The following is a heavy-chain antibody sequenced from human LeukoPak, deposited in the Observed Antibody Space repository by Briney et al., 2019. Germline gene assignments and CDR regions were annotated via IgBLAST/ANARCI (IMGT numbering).Heavy chain of an antibody. Sequence: GGSLRLSCAASGFTFSDYVMSWVRQALGKGLEWVSTISSSGDATYFADSVKGRFTISRDNSKNTLYLQMNSLRAEDTAVYYCAKYRGSGWYFDYWGQGTLVTVSS. CDR3: AKYRGSGWYFDY. J-gene: IGHJ4*02. V-gene: IGHV3-23*01. D-gene: IGHD6-19*01. CDR1: GFTFSDYV. CDR2: ISSSGDAT.